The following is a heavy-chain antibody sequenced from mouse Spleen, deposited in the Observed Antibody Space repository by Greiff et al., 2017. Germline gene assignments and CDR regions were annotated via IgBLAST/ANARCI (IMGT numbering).Heavy chain of an antibody. J-gene: IGHJ3*01. CDR1: GYTFTDYY. CDR2: INPNKGGT. V-gene: IGHV1-26*01. Sequence: VQLQQSGPELVKPGASVKISCKASGYTFTDYYMNWVKQSHGKSLEWIGDINPNKGGTSYNQKFKGKATLTVDKSSSTAYMELRSLTSEDSAVYYCARGGTGTSWFAYWGQGTLVTVSA. D-gene: IGHD4-1*01. CDR3: ARGGTGTSWFAY.